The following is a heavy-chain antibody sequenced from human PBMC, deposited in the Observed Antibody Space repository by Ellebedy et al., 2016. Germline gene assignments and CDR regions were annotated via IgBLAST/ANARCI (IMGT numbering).Heavy chain of an antibody. CDR1: GFTISAYW. CDR3: ARDANIVVVPAARDAFDI. CDR2: IKMDGSEI. Sequence: GGSLRLSXAASGFTISAYWMHWVRQAPGKGLMWVSRIKMDGSEIYYADSLKGRFIVSRDNTKNMLYLQMSSLRDEDTAVYYCARDANIVVVPAARDAFDIWGQGTMVTVSS. V-gene: IGHV3-74*01. D-gene: IGHD2-2*01. J-gene: IGHJ3*02.